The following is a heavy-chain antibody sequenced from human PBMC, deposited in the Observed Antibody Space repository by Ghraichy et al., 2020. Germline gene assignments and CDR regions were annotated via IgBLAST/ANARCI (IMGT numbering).Heavy chain of an antibody. J-gene: IGHJ2*01. CDR3: ARVRDYYDSSGYNSGWYFDL. V-gene: IGHV4-34*01. CDR1: GGSFSVYF. CDR2: INHSGST. Sequence: SQTLSLTCNVFGGSFSVYFWNWIRQPPGKGLEYIGEINHSGSTNYNPSLKSRVTISIDTSKNQFSLKLNSVTAADTDIYYCARVRDYYDSSGYNSGWYFDLWGRGTLVTVSS. D-gene: IGHD3-22*01.